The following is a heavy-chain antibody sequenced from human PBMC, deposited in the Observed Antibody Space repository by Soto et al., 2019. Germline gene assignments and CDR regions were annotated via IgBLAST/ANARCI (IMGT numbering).Heavy chain of an antibody. Sequence: QVQLQESGPGLVKPSQTLSLTCTVSGGSISSGGYYWSWIRQHPGKGLEWIGYIYYSGTTYYNPSLKSRVTISVDTSKSQFSLKLSSVTAADTAVYYCAIYYDILTGQGLYYFDNWGQGTLVTVSS. V-gene: IGHV4-31*03. CDR1: GGSISSGGYY. J-gene: IGHJ4*02. CDR3: AIYYDILTGQGLYYFDN. CDR2: IYYSGTT. D-gene: IGHD3-9*01.